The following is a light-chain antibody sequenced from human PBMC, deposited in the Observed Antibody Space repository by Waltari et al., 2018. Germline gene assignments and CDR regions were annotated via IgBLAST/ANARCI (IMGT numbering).Light chain of an antibody. CDR2: DVS. CDR3: QQSFTIPVA. V-gene: IGKV1-39*01. J-gene: IGKJ4*01. Sequence: DIQVTQSPSSLSASVGDRVSITCRASQNIGNNLNWYQQQPGRAPKLLNYDVSSLNSGVPSRFRGSSSGTEFTLTISSLQPEDFATYYCQQSFTIPVAFGGGTKVDI. CDR1: QNIGNN.